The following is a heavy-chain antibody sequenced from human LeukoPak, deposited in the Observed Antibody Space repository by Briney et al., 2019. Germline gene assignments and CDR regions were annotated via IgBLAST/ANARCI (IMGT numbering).Heavy chain of an antibody. Sequence: ASVKVSCKASGYTFTSYGISWVRQAPGQGLEWMGWISPYNGNTNYAQKLQGRVTMTTDTSTSTAYMELRSLRSDDTAVYYCARGVPDYYDSSGYDDAFDIWGQGTMVTVS. CDR1: GYTFTSYG. J-gene: IGHJ3*02. D-gene: IGHD3-22*01. CDR2: ISPYNGNT. V-gene: IGHV1-18*01. CDR3: ARGVPDYYDSSGYDDAFDI.